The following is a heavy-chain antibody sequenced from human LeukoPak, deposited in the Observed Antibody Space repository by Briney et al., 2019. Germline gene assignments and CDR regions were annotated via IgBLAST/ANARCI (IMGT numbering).Heavy chain of an antibody. J-gene: IGHJ4*02. Sequence: GGSLRLSCAASGFTFSSYWMSWVRQAPGKGLEWVANIKQDGSEKYYVDSVKGRFTISRENAKNSLYLQMNSLRAEDTAVYYCARTSVAYSYDSSGYSPVYYFDYWGQGTLVTVSS. D-gene: IGHD3-22*01. CDR1: GFTFSSYW. CDR3: ARTSVAYSYDSSGYSPVYYFDY. CDR2: IKQDGSEK. V-gene: IGHV3-7*01.